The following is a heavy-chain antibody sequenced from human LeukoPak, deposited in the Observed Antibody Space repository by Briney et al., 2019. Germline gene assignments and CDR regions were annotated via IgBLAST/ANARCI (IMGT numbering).Heavy chain of an antibody. D-gene: IGHD3-10*01. CDR3: ARSGPNYYYGSGSYYKLFDY. CDR2: INHSGGT. Sequence: SETLSLTCAVYGGSFSGYYWSWIRQPPGKGLEWIGEINHSGGTNYNPSLKSRVTISVDTSKNQFSLKLSSVTAADTAVYYCARSGPNYYYGSGSYYKLFDYWGQGTLVTVSS. V-gene: IGHV4-34*01. J-gene: IGHJ4*02. CDR1: GGSFSGYY.